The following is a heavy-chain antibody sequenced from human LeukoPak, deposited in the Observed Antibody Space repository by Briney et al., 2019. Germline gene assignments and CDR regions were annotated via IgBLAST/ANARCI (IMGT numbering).Heavy chain of an antibody. Sequence: ASVKVSCKASGYTFTGNYMHWVRQAPGQGLEWMGWINPNSGGTNYAQKFQGRVTMTRDTSISTAYMELTSLRSDGTAVYYCARGYCSSTSCFLDYWGQGTLVTVSS. CDR1: GYTFTGNY. CDR2: INPNSGGT. V-gene: IGHV1-2*02. J-gene: IGHJ4*02. CDR3: ARGYCSSTSCFLDY. D-gene: IGHD2-2*01.